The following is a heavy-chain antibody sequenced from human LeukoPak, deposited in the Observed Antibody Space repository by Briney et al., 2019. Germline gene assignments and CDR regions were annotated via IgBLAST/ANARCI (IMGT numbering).Heavy chain of an antibody. CDR1: GGSISSYY. CDR2: IYYSGST. V-gene: IGHV4-59*08. Sequence: SETLSLTCTVSGGSISSYYRSWIRQPPGKGLECIGYIYYSGSTNYNPSLKSRVTISVDTSKNQFSLELSSVTAADTAVYYCAMHDYYDSSSSRDYWGEGALVTVSS. CDR3: AMHDYYDSSSSRDY. J-gene: IGHJ4*02. D-gene: IGHD3-22*01.